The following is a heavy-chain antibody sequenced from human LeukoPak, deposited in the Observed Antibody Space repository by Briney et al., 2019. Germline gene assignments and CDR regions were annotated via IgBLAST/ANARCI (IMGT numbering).Heavy chain of an antibody. CDR3: SRRDCSRTDCFYWFFDL. J-gene: IGHJ2*01. D-gene: IGHD2-2*01. V-gene: IGHV4-39*07. Sequence: SETLSLTCSVLGGSISSASYYWSFIRQPPGKGLEWIGSIYYSGSTYYNPSLRSRVTISVDTSKNKFSLKLRSVTAADTAVYYCSRRDCSRTDCFYWFFDLWGRGALLTVSS. CDR1: GGSISSASYY. CDR2: IYYSGST.